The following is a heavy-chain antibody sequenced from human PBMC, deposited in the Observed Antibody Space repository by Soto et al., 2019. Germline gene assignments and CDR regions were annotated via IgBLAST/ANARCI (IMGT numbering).Heavy chain of an antibody. CDR1: GYTFTNFG. D-gene: IGHD3-10*01. Sequence: ASVKVSCKASGYTFTNFGISWVRQAPGQGLEWMGWISAYNGNTNYAQKFQGRVTMTTDTSTSTAYMVLSSLRSEDTAIYYCATSFGSGSRAFDYWGQGALVTVS. J-gene: IGHJ4*02. V-gene: IGHV1-18*01. CDR3: ATSFGSGSRAFDY. CDR2: ISAYNGNT.